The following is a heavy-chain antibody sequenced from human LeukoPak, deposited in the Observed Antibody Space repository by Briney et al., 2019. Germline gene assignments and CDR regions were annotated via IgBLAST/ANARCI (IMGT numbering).Heavy chain of an antibody. CDR2: TSPDGSEQ. V-gene: IGHV3-30*10. D-gene: IGHD1-14*01. CDR3: FTGSQFYYDS. CDR1: GFPFTRNA. J-gene: IGHJ4*02. Sequence: GGSLRLSCVASGFPFTRNAMHWVRQAPGKGLEWVAVTSPDGSEQYYTDSVKDRFTISRDNSKNTVFLQMNSLATEDTAVYSCFTGSQFYYDSWGQGTLVTVSS.